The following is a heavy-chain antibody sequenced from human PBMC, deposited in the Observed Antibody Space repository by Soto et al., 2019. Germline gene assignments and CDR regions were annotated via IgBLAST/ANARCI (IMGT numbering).Heavy chain of an antibody. Sequence: GGSLRLSCAASGFTFSSYAMHWVRQAPGKGLEWVAVISYDGSNKYYADSVKGRFTISRDNSKNTLYLQMNSLRAEDTAVYYCARDSATMIVVGILDYWGQGTLVTVSS. V-gene: IGHV3-30-3*01. J-gene: IGHJ4*02. D-gene: IGHD3-22*01. CDR2: ISYDGSNK. CDR1: GFTFSSYA. CDR3: ARDSATMIVVGILDY.